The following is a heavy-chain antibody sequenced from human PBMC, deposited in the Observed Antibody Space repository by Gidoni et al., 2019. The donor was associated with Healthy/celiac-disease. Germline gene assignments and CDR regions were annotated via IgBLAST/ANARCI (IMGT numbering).Heavy chain of an antibody. D-gene: IGHD4-17*01. Sequence: QVTLRESGPALVKPTQTLTLTCTVSGFSLSTSGMCVSWIRQPPGKALEWRARIDWDDDKYYSTSLKTRLTISKDTSKNQVVLTMTNMDPVDTATYYCARFPTVTPVYYGMDVWGQGTTVTVSS. V-gene: IGHV2-70*15. CDR3: ARFPTVTPVYYGMDV. CDR1: GFSLSTSGMC. J-gene: IGHJ6*02. CDR2: IDWDDDK.